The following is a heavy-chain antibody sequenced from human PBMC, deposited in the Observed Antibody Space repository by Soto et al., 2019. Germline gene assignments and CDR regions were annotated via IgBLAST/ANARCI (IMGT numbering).Heavy chain of an antibody. J-gene: IGHJ3*02. V-gene: IGHV4-59*01. Sequence: QVQLQESGPGLVKPSETLSLTCTVSGGSISSYYWSWIRQPPGKGLEWIGYIYYSGSTNYNPSLKSRVTISVDTSKNQFSLKLSSVTAADTAVYYCARDLEPIIGAFDIWGQGTMVTVSS. CDR2: IYYSGST. CDR1: GGSISSYY. CDR3: ARDLEPIIGAFDI. D-gene: IGHD1-20*01.